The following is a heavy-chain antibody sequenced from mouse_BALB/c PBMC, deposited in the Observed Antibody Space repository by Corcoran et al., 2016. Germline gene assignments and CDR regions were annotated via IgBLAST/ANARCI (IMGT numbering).Heavy chain of an antibody. Sequence: EVLLQQSGPELVKPGASVKIPCKASGYTFTDYNMDWVKRSHGKSLEWIGDITPNNGCSFYNQKFKGKATLTVDKSSTTAYMELRSLTSEDTAVYYCARRVTGTGFAYWGQGTLVTVSA. CDR2: ITPNNGCS. D-gene: IGHD4-1*01. CDR3: ARRVTGTGFAY. V-gene: IGHV1-18*01. CDR1: GYTFTDYN. J-gene: IGHJ3*01.